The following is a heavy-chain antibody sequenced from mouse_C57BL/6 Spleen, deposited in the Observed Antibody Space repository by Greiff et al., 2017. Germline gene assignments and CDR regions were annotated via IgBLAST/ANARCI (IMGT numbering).Heavy chain of an antibody. CDR2: IYPGSGNT. D-gene: IGHD4-1*01. CDR1: GYSFTSYY. V-gene: IGHV1-66*01. CDR3: ARSDWDEGYYFDY. Sequence: VQLQQSGPELVKPGASVKISCKASGYSFTSYYIHWVKQRPGQGLEWIGWIYPGSGNTKYNEKFKGKATLTADTSSSTAYMQLSSLTSEDSAVYYCARSDWDEGYYFDYWGQGTTLTVSS. J-gene: IGHJ2*01.